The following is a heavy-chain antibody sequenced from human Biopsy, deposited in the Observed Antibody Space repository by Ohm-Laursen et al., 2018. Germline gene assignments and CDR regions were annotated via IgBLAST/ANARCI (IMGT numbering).Heavy chain of an antibody. CDR1: GFSFTGYY. CDR2: ISPKSGDT. CDR3: ALQSVAQMKNFDY. Sequence: GASVKVSCKASGFSFTGYYIHWVRQAPGQGLEWMGWISPKSGDTNYAHKFQGNITMTRDTSMSTAYMEMSRLRCDDTAVHYCALQSVAQMKNFDYWGQGTLVTVSS. V-gene: IGHV1-2*02. D-gene: IGHD6-19*01. J-gene: IGHJ4*02.